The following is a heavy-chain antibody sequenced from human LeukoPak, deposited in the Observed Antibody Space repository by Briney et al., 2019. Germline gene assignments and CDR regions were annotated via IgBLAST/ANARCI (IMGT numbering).Heavy chain of an antibody. CDR1: GFTINSNY. D-gene: IGHD1-14*01. CDR2: IYSGGDT. V-gene: IGHV3-66*02. CDR3: ARDRAEGMTASLDY. J-gene: IGHJ4*02. Sequence: GGSLRLSCAASGFTINSNYLSWVRQAPGKGLEWVSVIYSGGDTYYADSVKGRFTTSRDNSKNTLYLQMNSLRAEDTAVYYCARDRAEGMTASLDYWGQGTLVTVSS.